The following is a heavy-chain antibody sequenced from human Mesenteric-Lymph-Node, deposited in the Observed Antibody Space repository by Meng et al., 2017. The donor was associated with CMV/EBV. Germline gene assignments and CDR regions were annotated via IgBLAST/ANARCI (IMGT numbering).Heavy chain of an antibody. V-gene: IGHV4-34*01. CDR2: INHSGST. Sequence: QVQLHQWGAGLLKPSETLSVTCAVYGGSFSGYYWNWIRPSPEKGLEWIGEINHSGSTTYNPSFTSRIIISVDTSTNQISLNMSSVTAADTAVYYCARGSSYDILTGYFDYWGQGALVTVSS. CDR1: GGSFSGYY. J-gene: IGHJ4*02. D-gene: IGHD3-9*01. CDR3: ARGSSYDILTGYFDY.